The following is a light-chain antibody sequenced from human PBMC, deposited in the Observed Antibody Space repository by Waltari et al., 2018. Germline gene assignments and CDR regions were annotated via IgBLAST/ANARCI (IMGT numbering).Light chain of an antibody. CDR3: QQSYSTPLT. CDR1: QSISNY. CDR2: AAS. J-gene: IGKJ1*01. Sequence: DIQMTQSPSSLSASVGDRVTIACRASQSISNYLNWYQQEPGNAPNLLIYAASSLQSGVPPRFSASGSGTDFTLTINSLQPEDFATYYCQQSYSTPLTFGQGTKVEIK. V-gene: IGKV1-39*01.